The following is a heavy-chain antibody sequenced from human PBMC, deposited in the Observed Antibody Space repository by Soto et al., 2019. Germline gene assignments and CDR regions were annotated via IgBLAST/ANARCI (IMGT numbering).Heavy chain of an antibody. CDR3: ARGLTMYYFDY. V-gene: IGHV3-21*01. CDR2: ISSSSSYI. D-gene: IGHD3-10*02. J-gene: IGHJ4*02. CDR1: GFTFSRYS. Sequence: EVQLVESGGGLVKPGGSLRLSCAASGFTFSRYSMNWVRQAPGKGLEWVSSISSSSSYIYYADSVQGRFTISRDNAKNSLYLQMNSLRAEDTAVYYCARGLTMYYFDYWGQGTLVTVSS.